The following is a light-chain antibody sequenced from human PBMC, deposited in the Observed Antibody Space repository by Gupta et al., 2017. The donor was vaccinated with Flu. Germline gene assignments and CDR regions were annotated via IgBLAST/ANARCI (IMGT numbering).Light chain of an antibody. V-gene: IGKV3-20*01. J-gene: IGKJ2*01. CDR3: QQNGIPPEA. Sequence: DTLSLSPGETATLSCETSQSVINNQLAWYQQRPGQAPRLLIYGASSRATGIPDRFSGSGSGTDFTLTISRREPEDFALYYCQQNGIPPEAFGQGTKLEIK. CDR2: GAS. CDR1: QSVINNQ.